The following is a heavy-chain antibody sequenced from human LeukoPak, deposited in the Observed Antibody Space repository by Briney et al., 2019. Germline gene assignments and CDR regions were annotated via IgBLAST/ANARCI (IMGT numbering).Heavy chain of an antibody. D-gene: IGHD3-3*01. CDR2: IYTSGST. J-gene: IGHJ3*02. CDR3: ARDDFDYNDLVSVIHI. CDR1: GGSISSYY. Sequence: SETLSLTCTVSGGSISSYYWSWIRQPAGKGLEWIGRIYTSGSTNYNPSLKSRVTMSVDTSKNQSSLRLSSVTAADTAVYYCARDDFDYNDLVSVIHIWGQGTMVTVSS. V-gene: IGHV4-4*07.